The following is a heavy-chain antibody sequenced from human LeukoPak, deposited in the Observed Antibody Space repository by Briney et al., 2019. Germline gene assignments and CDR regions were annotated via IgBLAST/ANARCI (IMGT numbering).Heavy chain of an antibody. CDR1: GFTFSSYG. Sequence: GASLRLSCAASGFTFSSYGMHWVRQAPGKGLEWVAFIRYDGSNKYYADSVKGRFTISRDNSKNTLYLQMNSLRAEDTAVYYCAKGGMRGEGGELSVDYWGQGTLVTVSS. CDR3: AKGGMRGEGGELSVDY. V-gene: IGHV3-30*02. CDR2: IRYDGSNK. J-gene: IGHJ4*02. D-gene: IGHD2-21*01.